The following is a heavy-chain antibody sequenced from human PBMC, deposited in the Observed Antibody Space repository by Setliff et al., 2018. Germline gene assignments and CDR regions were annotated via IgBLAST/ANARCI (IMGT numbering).Heavy chain of an antibody. Sequence: GGSLRLSCGTSGFTFDVSGMSWVRQAPGKGLEWVSSISWNSGSIGYADSVKGRFTISRDNAKNSLYLQMNSLRAEDTAVYYCAKDRQGATFVDAFDIWGQGTMVTVSS. CDR1: GFTFDVSG. D-gene: IGHD2-15*01. J-gene: IGHJ3*02. CDR2: ISWNSGSI. CDR3: AKDRQGATFVDAFDI. V-gene: IGHV3-20*04.